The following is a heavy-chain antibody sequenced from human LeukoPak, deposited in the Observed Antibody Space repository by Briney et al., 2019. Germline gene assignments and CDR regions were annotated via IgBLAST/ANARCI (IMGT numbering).Heavy chain of an antibody. CDR2: ISYDGSNK. D-gene: IGHD6-19*01. V-gene: IGHV3-30-3*01. Sequence: PGGSLRLSCAASGFTFSSYAMRWVRQAPGKGLEWVAVISYDGSNKYYADSVKGRFTISRDNSKNTLYLQMNSLRAEDTAVYYCARGREDIIPVAGTGFDYWGQGPLVTVS. CDR3: ARGREDIIPVAGTGFDY. J-gene: IGHJ4*02. CDR1: GFTFSSYA.